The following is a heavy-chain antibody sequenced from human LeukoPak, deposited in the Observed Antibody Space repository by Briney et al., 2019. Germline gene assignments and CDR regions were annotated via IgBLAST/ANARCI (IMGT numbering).Heavy chain of an antibody. CDR3: ARDSQKQLSWGYFDY. CDR2: INHSGST. V-gene: IGHV4-34*01. CDR1: GGSFSGYY. J-gene: IGHJ4*02. D-gene: IGHD6-13*01. Sequence: PSETLSLTCAVYGGSFSGYYWSWIRQPPGRGLEWIGEINHSGSTNYNPSLKSRVTISVDTSKNQFSLKLSSVTAADTAVYYCARDSQKQLSWGYFDYWGQGTLVTVSS.